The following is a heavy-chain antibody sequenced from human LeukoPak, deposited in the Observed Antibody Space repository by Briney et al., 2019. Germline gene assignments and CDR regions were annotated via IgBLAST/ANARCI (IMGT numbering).Heavy chain of an antibody. CDR2: ISDRGDST. J-gene: IGHJ4*02. V-gene: IGHV3-23*01. D-gene: IGHD5-18*01. Sequence: PGGSLTLSCAASGYSVTTYAMGWVRQAPGKGLEWVSVISDRGDSTHYADSVKGRFTISRDSSKNTLYLQMNSLRAEDTALYYCARDSTGYGYEEWNWGQGTLVTVSS. CDR3: ARDSTGYGYEEWN. CDR1: GYSVTTYA.